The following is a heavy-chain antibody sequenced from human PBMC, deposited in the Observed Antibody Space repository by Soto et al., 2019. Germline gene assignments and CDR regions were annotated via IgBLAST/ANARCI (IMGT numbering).Heavy chain of an antibody. CDR1: GFSFDHYY. J-gene: IGHJ3*01. CDR2: ISSSGSTI. CDR3: AREEQSFGYGFDV. D-gene: IGHD3-3*01. V-gene: IGHV3-11*01. Sequence: QVQLVESGGGLVKPGGSLRLSCEASGFSFDHYYMTWIRQAPGKGLEWVSYISSSGSTIYYADSVKGRFIVSRDNAKNFLYLEMNSLRAEDTAVYYWAREEQSFGYGFDVWGQGTMVAVSS.